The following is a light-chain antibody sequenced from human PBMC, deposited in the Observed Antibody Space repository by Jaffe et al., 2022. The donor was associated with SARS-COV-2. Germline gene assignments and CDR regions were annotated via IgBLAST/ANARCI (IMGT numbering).Light chain of an antibody. CDR2: AAS. J-gene: IGKJ4*01. CDR1: QDISTW. CDR3: QQTYNFPRGLT. Sequence: DVQVTQSPSSVSASVGDRVTITCRASQDISTWLTWYQQKPGQAPKVLVYAASRLQSGVPSRFSGSGSGTDFTLTISSLQPEDFATYFCQQTYNFPRGLTFGGGTKVEIK. V-gene: IGKV1-12*01.